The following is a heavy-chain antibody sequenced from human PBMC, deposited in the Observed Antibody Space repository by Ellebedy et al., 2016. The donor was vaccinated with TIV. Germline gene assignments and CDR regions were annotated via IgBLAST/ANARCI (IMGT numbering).Heavy chain of an antibody. J-gene: IGHJ4*02. CDR1: GFTFSSYS. CDR2: ISSSSSYI. V-gene: IGHV3-21*01. D-gene: IGHD1-26*01. Sequence: GESLKISCAASGFTFSSYSMNWVRQAPGKGLEWVSSISSSSSYIYYADSLKGRFTISRDNAKNSLYLQMNSLRAEDTAVYYCARENSGIEYWGQGTLVTASS. CDR3: ARENSGIEY.